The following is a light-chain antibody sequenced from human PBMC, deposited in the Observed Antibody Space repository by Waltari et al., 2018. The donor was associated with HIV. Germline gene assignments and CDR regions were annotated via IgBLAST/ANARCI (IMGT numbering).Light chain of an antibody. V-gene: IGLV1-44*01. Sequence: QSVLTQPPSASGTPGQSVTISCSGSSSNIGSNTVSWYRQLPGTAPKLLMYSNTQRPTGVPDRFPGSKSCTSASLAISRLQSEEEANYYCAAWDDSLNGAVFGGGTKLTVL. CDR3: AAWDDSLNGAV. J-gene: IGLJ2*01. CDR2: SNT. CDR1: SSNIGSNT.